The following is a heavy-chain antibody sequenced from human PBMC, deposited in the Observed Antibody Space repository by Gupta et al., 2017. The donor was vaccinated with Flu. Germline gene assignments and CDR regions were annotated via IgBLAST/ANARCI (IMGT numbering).Heavy chain of an antibody. CDR2: IKSKTDGGTT. CDR3: TISADGGGDCFVY. V-gene: IGHV3-15*01. Sequence: EVQLVASGGGLVKPGGSLRLSCAASASTFSNAWMSWVRQAPGKGLVGGCSIKSKTDGGTTDDASLVNGRFTISSDYAKKSLYLQMQGITTDETDVYCGTISADGGGDCFVYWGQGTLVTVSS. D-gene: IGHD2-21*01. CDR1: ASTFSNAW. J-gene: IGHJ4*02.